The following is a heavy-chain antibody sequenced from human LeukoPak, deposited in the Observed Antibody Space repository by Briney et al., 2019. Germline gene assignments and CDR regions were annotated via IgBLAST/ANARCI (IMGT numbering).Heavy chain of an antibody. CDR1: GGSFSGYY. CDR3: ARGGKQWLVVNYYFDY. D-gene: IGHD6-19*01. CDR2: INHSGST. J-gene: IGHJ4*02. Sequence: SETLSLTCAVYGGSFSGYYWSWIRQPPGKGLEWIGEINHSGSTNYNPSLKSRVTISVDTSKNQFSLKLSSVTAADTAVYYCARGGKQWLVVNYYFDYWGQGTLVTVSS. V-gene: IGHV4-34*01.